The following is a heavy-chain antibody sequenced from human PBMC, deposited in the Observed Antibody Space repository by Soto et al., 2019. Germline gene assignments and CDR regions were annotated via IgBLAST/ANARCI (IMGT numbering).Heavy chain of an antibody. CDR2: ISYDGSNK. V-gene: IGHV3-30-3*01. CDR1: GFTFSSYA. Sequence: QVQLVESGGGVVQPGRSLRLSCAASGFTFSSYAMHWVRQAPGKGLEWVAVISYDGSNKYYADSVKGRFTISRDNSKNTLYLQMNSLRAEDTAVYYCARDQQWLSPRYYFDYWGQGTLVTVSS. D-gene: IGHD6-19*01. CDR3: ARDQQWLSPRYYFDY. J-gene: IGHJ4*02.